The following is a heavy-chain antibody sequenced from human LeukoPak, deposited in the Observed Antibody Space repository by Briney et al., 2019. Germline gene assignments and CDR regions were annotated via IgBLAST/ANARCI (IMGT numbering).Heavy chain of an antibody. V-gene: IGHV3-23*01. J-gene: IGHJ4*02. Sequence: GGSLRLSCAASGFTFNNYGMSWVRQAPGKGLEWVSAINGGGETTNYADSVKGRFTISRDNGKNTLYLQVNGLRAQDSALYYCAKAWGQQWPFAGFYDFWGQGTLITVSS. CDR2: INGGGETT. CDR1: GFTFNNYG. D-gene: IGHD6-19*01. CDR3: AKAWGQQWPFAGFYDF.